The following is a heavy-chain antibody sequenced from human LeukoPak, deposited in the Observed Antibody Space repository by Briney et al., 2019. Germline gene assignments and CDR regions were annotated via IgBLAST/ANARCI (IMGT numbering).Heavy chain of an antibody. CDR3: ARGALWFGEYYFDY. D-gene: IGHD3-10*01. Sequence: PSETLSLTCTVSGGSISSYYWSWIRQPPGKGLEWIGYIYYSGSTNYNPSLKSRVTISVDTSKNQFSLKLSSVTAADTAVYYCARGALWFGEYYFDYWGQGTLVTVSS. V-gene: IGHV4-59*01. CDR1: GGSISSYY. J-gene: IGHJ4*02. CDR2: IYYSGST.